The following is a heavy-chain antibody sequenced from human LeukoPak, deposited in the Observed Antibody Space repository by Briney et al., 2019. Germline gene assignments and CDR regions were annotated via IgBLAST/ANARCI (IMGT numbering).Heavy chain of an antibody. Sequence: SETLSLTCAVYGGSFSGYYWSWIRQPPGKGLEWIGEINHSGSTNYNPSLKSRVTISVDTSKNQFSLKLSSVTAADTAVYYCASGYYGSGSYSRAQYNWFDPWGQGTLVTVSS. D-gene: IGHD3-10*01. J-gene: IGHJ5*02. CDR1: GGSFSGYY. V-gene: IGHV4-34*01. CDR3: ASGYYGSGSYSRAQYNWFDP. CDR2: INHSGST.